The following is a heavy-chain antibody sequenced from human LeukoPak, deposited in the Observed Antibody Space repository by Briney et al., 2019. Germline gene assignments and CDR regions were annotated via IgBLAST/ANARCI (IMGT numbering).Heavy chain of an antibody. CDR3: ARGPGTWYYY. CDR2: VFHSGST. D-gene: IGHD6-13*01. Sequence: SGTLSLTCAVSGGSISNSNWWSWVRQPPGKGLEWIGEVFHSGSTNYNPSLKSRVTISIDTSKNQFSLKLSSVTAADTALYYCARGPGTWYYYWGQGTLVTVSS. CDR1: GGSISNSNW. V-gene: IGHV4-4*02. J-gene: IGHJ4*02.